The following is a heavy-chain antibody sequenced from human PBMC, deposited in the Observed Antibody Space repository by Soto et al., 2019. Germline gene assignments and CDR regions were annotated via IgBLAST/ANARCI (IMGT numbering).Heavy chain of an antibody. V-gene: IGHV3-21*01. CDR1: GFIFSTYT. CDR2: INPGSNSK. CDR3: AREVSVLNAFDI. Sequence: GGSLRLSCAASGFIFSTYTMNWVRQAPGKGLEWVSSINPGSNSKYYADSVKGRFTISRDNSKNTLYLQMNSLRAEDTAVYYCAREVSVLNAFDIWGQGTMVTVS. D-gene: IGHD2-8*01. J-gene: IGHJ3*02.